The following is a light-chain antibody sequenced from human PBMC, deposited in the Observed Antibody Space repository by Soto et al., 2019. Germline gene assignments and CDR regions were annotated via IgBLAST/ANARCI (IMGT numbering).Light chain of an antibody. CDR3: QQYHHWPPKVT. V-gene: IGKV3-15*01. CDR2: GAS. J-gene: IGKJ3*01. Sequence: DIVMTQSPATLSVSPAERATLSCRASQSINTNLAWYQQKPGQAPRLLIYGASTRATVIPARFSGSGSGTEFTLTISGLQADDFAVYYCQQYHHWPPKVTFGPGTKVDI. CDR1: QSINTN.